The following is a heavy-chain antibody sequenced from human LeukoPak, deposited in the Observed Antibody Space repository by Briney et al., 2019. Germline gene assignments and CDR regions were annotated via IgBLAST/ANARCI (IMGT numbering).Heavy chain of an antibody. CDR1: GFTFTNYW. Sequence: TGGSLRLSCAASGFTFTNYWMHWVRQAPGMGLVWVSRLPPDELGIIYADSVKGRLTVSRDNAKNTVYLQMNNLRVDDTAMYYCVGTVASRGSEYWGQGALVTVSS. J-gene: IGHJ4*02. CDR3: VGTVASRGSEY. V-gene: IGHV3-74*01. D-gene: IGHD6-6*01. CDR2: LPPDELGI.